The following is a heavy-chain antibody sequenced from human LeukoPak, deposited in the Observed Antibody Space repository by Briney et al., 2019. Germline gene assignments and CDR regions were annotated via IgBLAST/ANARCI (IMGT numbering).Heavy chain of an antibody. D-gene: IGHD3-16*01. J-gene: IGHJ3*02. CDR3: VKSVGYEGVFDI. Sequence: GRSLRLSCVASGFSFDDYVIHWVRQAPGKGLEWVSGISWDSDSRGYADSVKGRFTISRDNAKNSLYLQMNSLRAEDMALYYCVKSVGYEGVFDIWGQGTMVTVSS. CDR2: ISWDSDSR. V-gene: IGHV3-9*03. CDR1: GFSFDDYV.